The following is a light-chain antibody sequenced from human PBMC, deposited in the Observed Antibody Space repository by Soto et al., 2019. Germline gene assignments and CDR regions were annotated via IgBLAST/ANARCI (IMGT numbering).Light chain of an antibody. CDR2: EVS. V-gene: IGLV2-8*01. CDR3: SSFAGRVWV. Sequence: QSALTQPPSASGSPGQSVTISCTGTSSDVGAYNYVSWYQQHPGKAPKLMISEVSKRSSGVPDRFSGSKSGNTASLTVSGLQAEDEADYYCSSFAGRVWVFGGGTKVTVL. CDR1: SSDVGAYNY. J-gene: IGLJ3*02.